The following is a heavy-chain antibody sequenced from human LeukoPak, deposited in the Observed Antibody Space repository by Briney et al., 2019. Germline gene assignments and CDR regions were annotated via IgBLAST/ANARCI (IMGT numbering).Heavy chain of an antibody. CDR1: GGSISSGSYY. Sequence: KPSETLSLTCTVSGGSISSGSYYWSWIRQPAGKGLEWIGRIYTSGSTNYNPSLKSRVTISVDTSKNQFSLKLSSVTAADTAVYYCARLSRDGYNFVDYWGHGTLVTVSS. V-gene: IGHV4-61*02. D-gene: IGHD5-24*01. CDR3: ARLSRDGYNFVDY. J-gene: IGHJ4*01. CDR2: IYTSGST.